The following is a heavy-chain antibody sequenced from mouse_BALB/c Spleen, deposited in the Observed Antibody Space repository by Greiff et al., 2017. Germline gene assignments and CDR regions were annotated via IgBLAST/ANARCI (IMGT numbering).Heavy chain of an antibody. CDR1: GFTFSSYG. CDR2: ISSGGSYT. J-gene: IGHJ4*01. CDR3: ARQGWYTTAGAMDY. Sequence: EVMLVESGGDLVKPGGSLKLSCAASGFTFSSYGMSWVRQTPDKRLEWVATISSGGSYTYYPDSVKGRFTISRDNAKNTLYLQMSSLKSEDTAMYYCARQGWYTTAGAMDYWGQGTSVTVSS. V-gene: IGHV5-6*01. D-gene: IGHD1-2*01.